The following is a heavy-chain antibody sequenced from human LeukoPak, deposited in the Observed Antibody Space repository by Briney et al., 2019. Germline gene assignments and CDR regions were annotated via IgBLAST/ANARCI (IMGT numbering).Heavy chain of an antibody. CDR1: GGSISSYY. CDR3: ASLGSSWSP. D-gene: IGHD6-13*01. J-gene: IGHJ5*02. CDR2: ICYSGST. Sequence: SETLSLTCTVSGGSISSYYWSWIRQPPGKGLEWIGYICYSGSTNYNPSLKSRVTISVDTSKNQFSLKLSSVTAADTAVYYCASLGSSWSPWGQGTLVTVSS. V-gene: IGHV4-59*01.